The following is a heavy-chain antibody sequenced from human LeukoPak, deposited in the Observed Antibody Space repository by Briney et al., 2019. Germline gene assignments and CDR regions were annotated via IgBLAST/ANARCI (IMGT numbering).Heavy chain of an antibody. Sequence: SSETLSLTCTVSGYSISSGYYWGWIRQPPGKGLEWIVNIYHTGSTYYNPSLKSRVTISVDKSRNQFSLKLSSVTAADTAVYYCARGSPSDSWGQGTLVTVSS. J-gene: IGHJ4*02. CDR2: IYHTGST. CDR3: ARGSPSDS. CDR1: GYSISSGYY. V-gene: IGHV4-38-2*02.